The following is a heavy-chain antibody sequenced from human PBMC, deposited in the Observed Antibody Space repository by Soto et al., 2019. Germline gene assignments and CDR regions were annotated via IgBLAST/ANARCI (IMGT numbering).Heavy chain of an antibody. CDR3: AKEATNINNFDY. CDR2: ISSVGSTV. V-gene: IGHV3-48*03. Sequence: VGSLRLSCAASGFTFDNFEMNWVRQSPGKGLEWISYISSVGSTVNYAASVKGRFTISRGNAKNSLYLQMNGLRAEDTAVYYCAKEATNINNFDYWGQGTLVTVSS. J-gene: IGHJ4*02. D-gene: IGHD1-26*01. CDR1: GFTFDNFE.